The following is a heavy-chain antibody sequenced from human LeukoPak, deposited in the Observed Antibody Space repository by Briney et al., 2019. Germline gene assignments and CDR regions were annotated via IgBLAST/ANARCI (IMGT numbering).Heavy chain of an antibody. CDR2: IRSKDYGGTT. J-gene: IGHJ4*02. CDR3: TRGDTYYDFWSGYYSLY. D-gene: IGHD3-3*01. Sequence: GGSLRLSCTASGFTFGDYAMSWVRQAPGKGLEWVGFIRSKDYGGTTEYAASVKGRFTIPRDDSKSIAYLQMNSLTTEDTAVYYCTRGDTYYDFWSGYYSLYWGQGTLVTVSS. CDR1: GFTFGDYA. V-gene: IGHV3-49*04.